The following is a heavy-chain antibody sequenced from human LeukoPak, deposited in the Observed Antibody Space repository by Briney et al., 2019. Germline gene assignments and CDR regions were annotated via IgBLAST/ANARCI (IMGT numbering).Heavy chain of an antibody. Sequence: LTXAVSGGSISSSNWWSWVRQPPGTGLEWIGEIYHSGSTNYNPSLKSRVTISVDKSKNQFSLKLSSVTAADTAVYYCASLYGDYRVGYWGQGTLVTVSS. CDR1: GGSISSSNW. CDR2: IYHSGST. V-gene: IGHV4-4*02. CDR3: ASLYGDYRVGY. D-gene: IGHD4-17*01. J-gene: IGHJ4*02.